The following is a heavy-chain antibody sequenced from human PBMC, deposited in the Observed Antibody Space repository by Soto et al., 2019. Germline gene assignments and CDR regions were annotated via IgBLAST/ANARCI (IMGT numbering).Heavy chain of an antibody. J-gene: IGHJ4*02. CDR3: AKGGTYYFDS. CDR1: GASISNFY. V-gene: IGHV4-4*07. Sequence: SETLSLTCSVSGASISNFYWSWIRQSAGKGLEWIGRLYTRGTTDYNPSLKSRVTMSIDTSKNRVSLSLTSVTAADTAVYYCAKGGTYYFDSWGQGIVVTVSS. CDR2: LYTRGTT. D-gene: IGHD3-16*01.